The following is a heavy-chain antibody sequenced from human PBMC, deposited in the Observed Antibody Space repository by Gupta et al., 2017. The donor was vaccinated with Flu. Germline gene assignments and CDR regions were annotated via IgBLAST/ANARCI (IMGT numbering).Heavy chain of an antibody. CDR2: IYYDGSKK. D-gene: IGHD3-22*01. J-gene: IGHJ4*02. V-gene: IGHV3-33*01. Sequence: QVQLVESGGGVVQPGRSLRLSCAASGFTFTRYGMHWVRQAPGTGLEWVAVIYYDGSKKYYADSVKGRFTISRDTSKNTLYLQMNSLRAEDTAVYYCVREEDDSNGYYYFDYWGQGTLVTVSS. CDR3: VREEDDSNGYYYFDY. CDR1: GFTFTRYG.